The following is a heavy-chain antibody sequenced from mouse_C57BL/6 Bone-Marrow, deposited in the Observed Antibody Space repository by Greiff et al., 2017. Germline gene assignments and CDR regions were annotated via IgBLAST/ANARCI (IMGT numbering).Heavy chain of an antibody. CDR1: GYTFTSYW. Sequence: VQLQQPGAELVMPGASVKLSCKASGYTFTSYWMHWVKQRPGQGLEWIGEIDPSDSYTNYNQKFKGKSTLTVDKSSNTAYMQLSSLTSEDSAVYYCASGGNYVRAWFAYWGQGTLVTVSA. D-gene: IGHD2-1*01. J-gene: IGHJ3*01. V-gene: IGHV1-69*01. CDR3: ASGGNYVRAWFAY. CDR2: IDPSDSYT.